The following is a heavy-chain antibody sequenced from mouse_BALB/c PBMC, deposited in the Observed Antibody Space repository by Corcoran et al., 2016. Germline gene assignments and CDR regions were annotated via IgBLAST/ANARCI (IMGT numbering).Heavy chain of an antibody. CDR2: ITHSGET. CDR3: AGDYYGYWYFDV. J-gene: IGHJ1*01. V-gene: IGHV12-3*02. D-gene: IGHD1-1*01. CDR1: GFPITSGYY. Sequence: QMQLQESGPGLVKPSQSLFIACSITGFPITSGYYWIWIRQSPGKPLEWMGYITHSGETFYNPSLQSPISITRETSKNQFFLQLNSVTTEDTAMYYCAGDYYGYWYFDVWGAGTTVTVSS.